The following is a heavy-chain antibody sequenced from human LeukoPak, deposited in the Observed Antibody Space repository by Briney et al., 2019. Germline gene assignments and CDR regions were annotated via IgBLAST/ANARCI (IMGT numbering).Heavy chain of an antibody. V-gene: IGHV4-34*01. J-gene: IGHJ4*02. CDR2: INHSGST. CDR3: ASPGAGDLDY. CDR1: GGPFGVYY. D-gene: IGHD3-10*01. Sequence: SETLSLTCAVYGGPFGVYYWSWVRQPPGKGLEWIGEINHSGSTNYSPSLKSRVTISVDTSKNHFSLKLSSVTAADTAVYYCASPGAGDLDYWGQGTLVTVSS.